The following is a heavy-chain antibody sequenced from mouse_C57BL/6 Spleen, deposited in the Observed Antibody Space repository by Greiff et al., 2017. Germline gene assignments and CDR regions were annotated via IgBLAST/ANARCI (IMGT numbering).Heavy chain of an antibody. D-gene: IGHD1-3*01. CDR2: IHPNSGST. CDR3: AREYSYWYFDV. V-gene: IGHV1-64*01. J-gene: IGHJ1*03. CDR1: GYTFTSYW. Sequence: QVQLQQPGAELVKPGASVKLSCKASGYTFTSYWMHWVKQRPGQGLAWIGMIHPNSGSTNYNEKFKSKATLTVDKSSSTAYMQLSSLTSEDSAVYYCAREYSYWYFDVWGTGTTVTVSS.